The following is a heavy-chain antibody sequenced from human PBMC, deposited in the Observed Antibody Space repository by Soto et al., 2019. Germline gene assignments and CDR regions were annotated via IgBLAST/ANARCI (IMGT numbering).Heavy chain of an antibody. CDR1: GFTFSSYD. Sequence: GGSLRLSCAASGFTFSSYDMRWVRQAPGKGLEWVSTIGDSGRSTYYADSVKGRFTISRDNAKNSLFLEMNSLRAEDTAVYYWARLRPGYCSGGSCYYDYYYYYMDVWGKGTTVTVSS. D-gene: IGHD2-15*01. V-gene: IGHV3-23*01. CDR3: ARLRPGYCSGGSCYYDYYYYYMDV. CDR2: IGDSGRST. J-gene: IGHJ6*03.